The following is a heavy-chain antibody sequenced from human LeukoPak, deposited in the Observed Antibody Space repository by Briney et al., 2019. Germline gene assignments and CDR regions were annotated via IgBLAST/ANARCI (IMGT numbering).Heavy chain of an antibody. CDR3: ARDLYGSALDY. Sequence: ASVKVSCKASGYTFTSYGIIWVRQAPGQRLEWMGWISAYNGNKNYAQKLQRRVTMTTDTSTSTAYMELRSLRSDDTAVYYCARDLYGSALDYWGQGTLVTVSS. J-gene: IGHJ4*02. V-gene: IGHV1-18*04. CDR1: GYTFTSYG. D-gene: IGHD3-10*01. CDR2: ISAYNGNK.